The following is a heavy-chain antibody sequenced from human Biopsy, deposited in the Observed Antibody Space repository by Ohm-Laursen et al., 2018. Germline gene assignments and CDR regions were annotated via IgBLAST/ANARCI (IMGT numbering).Heavy chain of an antibody. D-gene: IGHD1-1*01. Sequence: SVKVSCKVSGYTLTELSMHWVRQAPGKGLEWMGGFAPENGKTVYAQNFQARVSMTEDTSTDTAYMELRSLRSEDTAVYYCAADINVWNVNYWGQGTQVTGSS. J-gene: IGHJ4*02. CDR2: FAPENGKT. CDR3: AADINVWNVNY. CDR1: GYTLTELS. V-gene: IGHV1-24*01.